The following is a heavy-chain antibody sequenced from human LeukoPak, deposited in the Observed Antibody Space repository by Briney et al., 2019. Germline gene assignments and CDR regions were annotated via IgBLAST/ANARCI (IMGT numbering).Heavy chain of an antibody. CDR1: GGSIGSYY. J-gene: IGHJ4*02. D-gene: IGHD6-13*01. V-gene: IGHV4-59*01. Sequence: SETLSLTCTVSGGSIGSYYWSWIRQPPGKGLEWIGYIYYSGSTNYNPSLKSRVTISVDTSKNQFSLKLSSVTAADTAVYYCAEGSSSWYVVWGQGTLVTVSS. CDR2: IYYSGST. CDR3: AEGSSSWYVV.